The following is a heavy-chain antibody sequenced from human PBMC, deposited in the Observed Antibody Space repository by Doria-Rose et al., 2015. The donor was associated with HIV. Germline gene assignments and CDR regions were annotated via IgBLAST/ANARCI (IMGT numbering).Heavy chain of an antibody. CDR3: ARIKNSRWYPKHYFDF. D-gene: IGHD6-13*01. V-gene: IGHV2-26*01. CDR1: GVSLSSPGMG. Sequence: QITLKESGPVLVKPTETLTLTCTVSGVSLSSPGMGVSRIRQPPGKALEWLANIFSDDELSYKTSLTSRLTIARRTSKRQVLVPMTDMYPVDTATYYCARIKNSRWYPKHYFDFWGQGTLGNDSA. CDR2: IFSDDEL. J-gene: IGHJ4*02.